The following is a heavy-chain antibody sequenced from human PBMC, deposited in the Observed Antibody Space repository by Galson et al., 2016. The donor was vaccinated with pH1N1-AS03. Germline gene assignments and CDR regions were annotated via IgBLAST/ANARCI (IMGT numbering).Heavy chain of an antibody. CDR3: ARERWQRHGSGYYGMGV. D-gene: IGHD6-25*01. CDR2: IHEYGRT. Sequence: ETLSLTCTVSGASLSGYYWSWVRQSPGKGMEWIGFIHEYGRTDYNPFLKSRLSMSRDTFKNRFYLKPNSVTTADTDVYYCARERWQRHGSGYYGMGVWGRGTTVTVSS. CDR1: GASLSGYY. J-gene: IGHJ6*02. V-gene: IGHV4-59*01.